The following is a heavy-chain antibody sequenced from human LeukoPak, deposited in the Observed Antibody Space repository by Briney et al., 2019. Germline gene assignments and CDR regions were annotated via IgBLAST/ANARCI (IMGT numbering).Heavy chain of an antibody. D-gene: IGHD6-13*01. CDR3: AREALSWQLVPYYYYGMDV. CDR1: GYTFTSYG. Sequence: ASVKVSCNASGYTFTSYGISWVRQAPGQGLEWMGWISAYNGNTNYAQKLQGRVTMTTDTSTSTAYMELRSLRSDDTAVYYCAREALSWQLVPYYYYGMDVWGQGTTVTVSS. V-gene: IGHV1-18*01. J-gene: IGHJ6*02. CDR2: ISAYNGNT.